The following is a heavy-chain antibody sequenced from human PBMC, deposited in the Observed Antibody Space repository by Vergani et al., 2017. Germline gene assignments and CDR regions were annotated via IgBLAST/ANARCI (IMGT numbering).Heavy chain of an antibody. J-gene: IGHJ5*01. Sequence: EVPLLESGGDLVPPGGSLRLSCAASGFSFPTYAISWVRQAPGKGLEWVSTINTNGDYTRYGDSVKGRFTISRDNCKSTLYLQMNSLSAGDTAIYYCAKGGWNYWFDSCGQGTLVIVS. CDR3: AKGGWNYWFDS. CDR2: INTNGDYT. D-gene: IGHD1-1*01. V-gene: IGHV3-23*01. CDR1: GFSFPTYA.